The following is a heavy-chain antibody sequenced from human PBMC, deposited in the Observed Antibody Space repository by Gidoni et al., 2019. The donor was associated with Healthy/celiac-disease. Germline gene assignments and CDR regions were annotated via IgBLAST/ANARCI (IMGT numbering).Heavy chain of an antibody. V-gene: IGHV3-30-3*01. CDR3: ARGPIPKYCSGGSCYIHPLDY. J-gene: IGHJ4*02. Sequence: QVQLVESGGGVVQPGRSLRLSCAASGFTFSSYAMPWVRQAPGKGLEWVAVISYDGSNKYYADSVKGRFTISRDNSKNTLYLQMNSLRAEDTAVYYCARGPIPKYCSGGSCYIHPLDYWGQGTLVTVSS. CDR2: ISYDGSNK. D-gene: IGHD2-15*01. CDR1: GFTFSSYA.